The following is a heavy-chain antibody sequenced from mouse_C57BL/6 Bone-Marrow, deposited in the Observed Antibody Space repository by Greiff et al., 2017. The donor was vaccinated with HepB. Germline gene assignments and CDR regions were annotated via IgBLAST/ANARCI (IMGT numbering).Heavy chain of an antibody. V-gene: IGHV5-2*01. CDR1: EYEFPSHD. Sequence: VKLMESGGGLVQPGESLKLSCESNEYEFPSHDMSWVRKTPEKRLELVAAINSDGGSTYYPDTMERRFIISRDNTKKTLYLQMSSLRSEDTALYYCARRDYGNFYWYFDVWGTGTTVTVSS. CDR3: ARRDYGNFYWYFDV. J-gene: IGHJ1*03. CDR2: INSDGGST. D-gene: IGHD2-1*01.